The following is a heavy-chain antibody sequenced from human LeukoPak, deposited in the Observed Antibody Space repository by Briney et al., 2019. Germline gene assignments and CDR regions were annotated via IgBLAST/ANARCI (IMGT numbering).Heavy chain of an antibody. V-gene: IGHV4-61*01. CDR1: GGSISSSSYY. CDR3: ARSVEGYCSGTSCYYYYYYMDV. D-gene: IGHD2-15*01. J-gene: IGHJ6*03. Sequence: SETLSLTCTVSGGSISSSSYYWSWIRQPPGKGLEWIGYIYYSGSANYNPSLKSRVTISVDTSKNQFSLKLSSVTAADTAVYYCARSVEGYCSGTSCYYYYYYMDVWGKGTTVTVSS. CDR2: IYYSGSA.